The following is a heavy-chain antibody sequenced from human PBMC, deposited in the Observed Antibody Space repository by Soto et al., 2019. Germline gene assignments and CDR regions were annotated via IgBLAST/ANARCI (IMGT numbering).Heavy chain of an antibody. V-gene: IGHV1-3*01. CDR2: INAGYGNT. J-gene: IGHJ4*02. Sequence: ASVKVSCKTSGYTFSNYGITWVRQAPGQRLEWMGWINAGYGNTKSSQKFQDRVTISRDTSASTAYMELTSLRSEDTAVYYCARDTGDGTFDFWGQGTLVTVSS. CDR3: ARDTGDGTFDF. CDR1: GYTFSNYG. D-gene: IGHD7-27*01.